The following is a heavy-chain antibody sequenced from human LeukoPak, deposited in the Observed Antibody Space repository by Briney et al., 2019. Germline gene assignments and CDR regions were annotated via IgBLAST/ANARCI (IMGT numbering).Heavy chain of an antibody. J-gene: IGHJ4*02. Sequence: TGGSLRLSCAASGFTFSDYYMSWIRQAPGKGLEWVSYISSSGSTIYYADSVKGRFTISRDNAKNSLYLQMNSLRAEDTAVYYCAAIYNWNFPFDYWGQGTLVTVSS. CDR2: ISSSGSTI. D-gene: IGHD1-7*01. CDR3: AAIYNWNFPFDY. V-gene: IGHV3-11*04. CDR1: GFTFSDYY.